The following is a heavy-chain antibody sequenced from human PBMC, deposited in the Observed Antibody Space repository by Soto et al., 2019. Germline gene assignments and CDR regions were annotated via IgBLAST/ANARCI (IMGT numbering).Heavy chain of an antibody. V-gene: IGHV1-58*01. Sequence: GASVKVSCKASGFTFTSSAVQWVRQARGQRLEWIGWIVVGSGNTNYAQKFQERVTITRDMSTSTAYMELSSLRSEDTAVYYCAADPFPYDSSGPPFDYWGQGTLVTSPQ. D-gene: IGHD3-22*01. CDR2: IVVGSGNT. CDR3: AADPFPYDSSGPPFDY. J-gene: IGHJ4*02. CDR1: GFTFTSSA.